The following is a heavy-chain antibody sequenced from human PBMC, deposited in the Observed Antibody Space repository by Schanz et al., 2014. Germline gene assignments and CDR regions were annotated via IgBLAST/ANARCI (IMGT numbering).Heavy chain of an antibody. V-gene: IGHV3-23*01. D-gene: IGHD6-25*01. CDR1: EFTFSTDA. CDR3: AKVRYSSGWRGDYFDE. J-gene: IGHJ4*02. Sequence: ESGGGLVQPGGSLRLSCAASEFTFSTDAMSWARQAPGKGLEWLSVISASGGDTYYADSVKGRFTISRDNSKNTLYLQMNSLRAEDTAVYYCAKVRYSSGWRGDYFDEWGQGTLVTVAS. CDR2: ISASGGDT.